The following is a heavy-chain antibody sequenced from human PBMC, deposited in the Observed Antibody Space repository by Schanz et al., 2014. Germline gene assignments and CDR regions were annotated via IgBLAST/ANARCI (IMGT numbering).Heavy chain of an antibody. Sequence: QVQLVQSGAEVKKPGASVKVSCKASGYTFTTYYMLWVRQAPGQGLEWMGWINPNSGTTNYAQKFQGWVTMTRDTSISTAYMELSRLKSDDTAVYYCARAFGGYDPAGALDYWGQGTLVTVSS. D-gene: IGHD5-12*01. CDR1: GYTFTTYY. CDR2: INPNSGTT. CDR3: ARAFGGYDPAGALDY. V-gene: IGHV1-2*04. J-gene: IGHJ4*02.